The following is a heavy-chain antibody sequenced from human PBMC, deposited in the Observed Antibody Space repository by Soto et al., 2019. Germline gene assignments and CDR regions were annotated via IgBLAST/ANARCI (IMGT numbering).Heavy chain of an antibody. V-gene: IGHV1-69*01. D-gene: IGHD2-15*01. CDR1: GGTFSTST. CDR3: ASGVDFDY. CDR2: IIPMFETA. Sequence: QVQLVQSGAEVQKPGSSVKVTCKASGGTFSTSTLSWVRQAPGQGPEWMGGIIPMFETANYAQKFKGRVTITADESTKTGYMELSSLRSEDTAVYYCASGVDFDYWGQGTLVTVSS. J-gene: IGHJ4*02.